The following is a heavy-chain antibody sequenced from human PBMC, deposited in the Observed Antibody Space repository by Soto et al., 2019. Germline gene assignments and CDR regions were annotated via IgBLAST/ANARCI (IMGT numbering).Heavy chain of an antibody. D-gene: IGHD3-10*01. J-gene: IGHJ4*02. V-gene: IGHV1-69*02. CDR2: IIPILVIA. Sequence: QVQLVQSGAEVKKPGSSVTVSCKASGGTFSSYTISWVRQAPGQGLEWMGRIIPILVIADYAQKFQGRVTITADKATSTAYTELSSLRSEDRAVYYCARGGSGYLFDYWGQGTLVTVSS. CDR1: GGTFSSYT. CDR3: ARGGSGYLFDY.